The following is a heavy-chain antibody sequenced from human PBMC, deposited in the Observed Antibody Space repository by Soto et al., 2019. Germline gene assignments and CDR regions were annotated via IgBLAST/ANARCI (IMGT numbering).Heavy chain of an antibody. CDR1: GYTFKDYF. Sequence: ASVKVSCKASGYTFKDYFLHWVRQAPGQGLEWMGWINSNTGGTNYAQKFQGRVTMTRDAPISTAYMELSRLTSDDTAVYHCARESVVTGTHHFDYWGQGTLVTVSS. CDR3: ARESVVTGTHHFDY. J-gene: IGHJ4*02. D-gene: IGHD1-7*01. CDR2: INSNTGGT. V-gene: IGHV1-2*02.